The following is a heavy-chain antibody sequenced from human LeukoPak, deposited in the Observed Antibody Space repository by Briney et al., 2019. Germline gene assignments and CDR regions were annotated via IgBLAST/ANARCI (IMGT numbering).Heavy chain of an antibody. V-gene: IGHV3-23*01. CDR2: ISGGGGAT. Sequence: PGASLRLSCAASEFTFSSYAMSWVRQAPGKGLEWVSGISGGGGATYYADSVKGRFTISRDNSKNTLYLQMNSLRAEDTAVYYCAKARGYSVYNFDYWGQGTLVTVSS. J-gene: IGHJ4*02. CDR1: EFTFSSYA. CDR3: AKARGYSVYNFDY. D-gene: IGHD5/OR15-5a*01.